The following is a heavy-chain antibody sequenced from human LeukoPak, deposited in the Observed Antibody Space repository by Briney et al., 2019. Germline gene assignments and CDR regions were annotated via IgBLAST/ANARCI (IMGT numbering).Heavy chain of an antibody. V-gene: IGHV4-59*13. CDR1: VGSISGYF. Sequence: PETLSPTCTVSVGSISGYFWSWVRQAPGTGLDWIGHIYYSGATNYNPSLRSRVTISVDTSKNQFSLKLRSVTAADTAVYYCARAQYSGSCFDYWGQGALVTVSS. J-gene: IGHJ4*02. CDR2: IYYSGAT. D-gene: IGHD1-26*01. CDR3: ARAQYSGSCFDY.